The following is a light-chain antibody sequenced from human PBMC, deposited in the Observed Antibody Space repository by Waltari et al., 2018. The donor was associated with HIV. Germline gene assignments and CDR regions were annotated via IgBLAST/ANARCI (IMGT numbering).Light chain of an antibody. Sequence: TQTPISLSVTPGQSASISCRSSQRLLHSDGKTYLYWYMQKSGQSPRLLVYEVSNRFSGVSDRFTGSGAGTDFTLKITRVEPGDVGVYYCMQSLLVKYSFGQGTRLEL. CDR1: QRLLHSDGKTY. CDR3: MQSLLVKYS. J-gene: IGKJ2*01. CDR2: EVS. V-gene: IGKV2D-29*02.